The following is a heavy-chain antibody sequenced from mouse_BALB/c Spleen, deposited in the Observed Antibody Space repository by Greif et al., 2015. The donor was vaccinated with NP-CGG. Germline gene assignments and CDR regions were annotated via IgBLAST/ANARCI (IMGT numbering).Heavy chain of an antibody. CDR3: ARRTGTEAMDY. CDR1: GYTFTDYY. Sequence: SGPELVKPGASVKISCKASGYTFTDYYINWVNQKPGQGLEWIGWIYPGSGNTKYNEKFKGKATLTLDTSSSTAFMQFSSLTSEDTAVYFCARRTGTEAMDYWGQRTSVTVSS. J-gene: IGHJ4*01. V-gene: IGHV1-84*02. CDR2: IYPGSGNT. D-gene: IGHD2-14*01.